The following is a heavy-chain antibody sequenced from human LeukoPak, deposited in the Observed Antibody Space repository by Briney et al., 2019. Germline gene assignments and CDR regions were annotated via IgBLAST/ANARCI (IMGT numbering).Heavy chain of an antibody. V-gene: IGHV3-23*01. CDR1: GFTFSSYA. CDR3: AKLAPVDTAMVNYFDY. J-gene: IGHJ4*02. CDR2: ISGSGGST. D-gene: IGHD5-18*01. Sequence: GGSLRLSCAASGFTFSSYAMSWVRQAPGKGLEWVSAISGSGGSTYYAASVKGRFTISRDNSKNTLYLQMNSLRAEDTAVYYCAKLAPVDTAMVNYFDYWGQGTLVTVSS.